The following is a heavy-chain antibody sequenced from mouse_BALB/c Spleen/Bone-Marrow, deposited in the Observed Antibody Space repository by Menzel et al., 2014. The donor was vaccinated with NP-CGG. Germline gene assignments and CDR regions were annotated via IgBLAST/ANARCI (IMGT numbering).Heavy chain of an antibody. CDR3: ARSSYYAMDY. Sequence: EVQLQESGPEPVKPGASVKISCKASGFSFTGYYMHWVKQSHVKSLEWVGRINPYNGATSYNQNFKDKASLTVDKSSSTAYMELHSLTSEDSAVYYCARSSYYAMDYWGQGTSVTVSS. V-gene: IGHV1-31*01. J-gene: IGHJ4*01. CDR1: GFSFTGYY. CDR2: INPYNGAT.